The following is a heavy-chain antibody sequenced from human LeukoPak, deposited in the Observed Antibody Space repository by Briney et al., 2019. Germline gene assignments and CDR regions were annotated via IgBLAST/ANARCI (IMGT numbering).Heavy chain of an antibody. CDR3: AGPIAVAGTGFDY. CDR1: GGSISSSNW. J-gene: IGHJ4*02. V-gene: IGHV4-4*02. CDR2: IYHSGST. Sequence: SGTLSLTCAVSGGSISSSNWWSWVRQPPGKGLEWIGEIYHSGSTNYNPSLKSRVAISVDKSKNQFSLKLSSVTAADTAVYYCAGPIAVAGTGFDYWGQGTLVTVSS. D-gene: IGHD6-19*01.